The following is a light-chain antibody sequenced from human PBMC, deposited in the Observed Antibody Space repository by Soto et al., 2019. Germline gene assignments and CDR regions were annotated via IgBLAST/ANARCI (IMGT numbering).Light chain of an antibody. Sequence: QSVLTQPASVSGSPGQSITISCTGTSSDVGGYNYVSWYQQRPGKAPKLMIYDVSNRPSGVSNRFSGSKSGNTASLTISGLQAEDEADYYCNSYTSSSTLLFGGGTQLTVL. CDR3: NSYTSSSTLL. CDR2: DVS. V-gene: IGLV2-14*01. J-gene: IGLJ2*01. CDR1: SSDVGGYNY.